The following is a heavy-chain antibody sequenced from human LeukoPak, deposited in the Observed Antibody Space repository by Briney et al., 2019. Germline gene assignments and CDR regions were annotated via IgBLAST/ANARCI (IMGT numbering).Heavy chain of an antibody. CDR3: ARAQTGAAPVSEETWYFDL. D-gene: IGHD1-14*01. Sequence: PSETLSLTCTVSGGSISSGGYYWSWIRQHPGKGLEWIGYIYCSGSTYYNPSLKSRVTISVDTSKNQFSLKLSSVTAADTAVYYCARAQTGAAPVSEETWYFDLWGRGTLVTVSS. CDR2: IYCSGST. V-gene: IGHV4-31*03. CDR1: GGSISSGGYY. J-gene: IGHJ2*01.